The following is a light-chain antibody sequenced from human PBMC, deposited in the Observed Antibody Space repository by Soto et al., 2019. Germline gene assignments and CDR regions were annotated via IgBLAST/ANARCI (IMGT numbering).Light chain of an antibody. Sequence: QSVLTQPPSASGAPGQRVTISCSGSSSNIGSNAVYWYQHLPGTAPKLLIYSDNQRPSGVPDRFSGSKSGTSASLAISGLQSEDEADYYCAAWDDSLNGWVFGGGTKLTVL. CDR3: AAWDDSLNGWV. J-gene: IGLJ3*02. V-gene: IGLV1-44*01. CDR2: SDN. CDR1: SSNIGSNA.